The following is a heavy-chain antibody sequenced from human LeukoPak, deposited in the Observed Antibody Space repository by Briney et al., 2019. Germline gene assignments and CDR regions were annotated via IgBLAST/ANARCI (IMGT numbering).Heavy chain of an antibody. CDR3: ARTLAAATDFHYYYYIDV. J-gene: IGHJ6*03. Sequence: SETLSLTCTVSGGSISSYYWSWIRQPPGKGLERIGYIYYSGSTNYNPSLKSRVTISVDTSKNQFSLKLSSVTAADTAVYYCARTLAAATDFHYYYYIDVWGKGTRSPSP. D-gene: IGHD6-25*01. CDR1: GGSISSYY. V-gene: IGHV4-59*01. CDR2: IYYSGST.